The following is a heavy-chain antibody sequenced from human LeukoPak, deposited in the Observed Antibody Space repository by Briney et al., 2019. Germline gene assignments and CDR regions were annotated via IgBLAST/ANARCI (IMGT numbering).Heavy chain of an antibody. J-gene: IGHJ6*03. CDR2: ISASGTT. CDR1: GGSMTNYY. CDR3: ARGLRYYYYYMDV. V-gene: IGHV4-4*09. Sequence: PSETLSLTCTVSGGSMTNYYWNWIRQPPGKGLEWIGYISASGTTNYNPSLMSRVTISVDTSKNQFSLKLSSVTAAGTAVYYCARGLRYYYYYMDVWGKGTTVTVSS.